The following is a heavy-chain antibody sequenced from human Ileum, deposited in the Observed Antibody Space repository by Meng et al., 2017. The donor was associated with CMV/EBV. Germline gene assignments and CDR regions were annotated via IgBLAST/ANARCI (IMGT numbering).Heavy chain of an antibody. Sequence: ASVTVSCKASGYTFTSYGISWVRQAPGQGLEWMGWINPNSGGTNYAQKFQGRVTMTRDTSISTVYMELSWLRSDDTALYYCARRGRGGAVAGMGIDYWGQGTLVTVSS. CDR2: INPNSGGT. CDR1: GYTFTSYG. CDR3: ARRGRGGAVAGMGIDY. V-gene: IGHV1-2*02. D-gene: IGHD6-19*01. J-gene: IGHJ4*02.